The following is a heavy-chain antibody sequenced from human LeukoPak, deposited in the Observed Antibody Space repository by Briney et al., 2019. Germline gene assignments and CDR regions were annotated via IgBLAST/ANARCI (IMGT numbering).Heavy chain of an antibody. CDR2: NNSDGYSI. CDR1: GFTFSSYW. Sequence: PGGSLRLSCAASGFTFSSYWMHWVRQAPGKGLVWVSRNNSDGYSIHYADSVKGRFTISRDNAKNTLYLQMNSLGAEDTAVYYCAREGFGSRGFDYWGQGTLVTVSS. V-gene: IGHV3-74*01. CDR3: AREGFGSRGFDY. D-gene: IGHD1-26*01. J-gene: IGHJ4*02.